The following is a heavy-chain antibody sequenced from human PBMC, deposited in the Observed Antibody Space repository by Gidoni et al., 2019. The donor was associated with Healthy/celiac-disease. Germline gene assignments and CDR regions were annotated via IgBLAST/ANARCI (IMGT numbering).Heavy chain of an antibody. CDR3: AKSIAASYAYFDY. D-gene: IGHD6-13*01. J-gene: IGHJ4*02. V-gene: IGHV3-9*01. CDR2: ISWNSGSI. Sequence: EVQLVESGGGLVQPGRSLRLSCAASGFTFDDYAMHWVRQAPGKGLEWVSGISWNSGSIGYADSVKSRFTISRDNAKNSLYLQMNSLRAEDTALYYCAKSIAASYAYFDYWGQGTLVTVSS. CDR1: GFTFDDYA.